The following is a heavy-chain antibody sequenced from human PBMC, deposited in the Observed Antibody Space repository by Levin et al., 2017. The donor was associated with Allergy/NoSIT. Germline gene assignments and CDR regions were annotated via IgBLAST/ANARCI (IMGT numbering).Heavy chain of an antibody. V-gene: IGHV3-7*01. J-gene: IGHJ4*02. D-gene: IGHD6-13*01. CDR2: IRGDGVEK. Sequence: PGGSLRLSCAASGFSFSTYWMSWVRQAPGKGLEWVANIRGDGVEKHYVDSVKGRFTISRDNAKNSLSLQMNSLRAEDTAMYYCAKDGGYSSDNWGQGTLVTVSS. CDR1: GFSFSTYW. CDR3: AKDGGYSSDN.